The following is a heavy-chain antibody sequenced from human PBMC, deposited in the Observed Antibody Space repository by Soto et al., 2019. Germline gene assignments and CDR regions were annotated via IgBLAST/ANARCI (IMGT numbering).Heavy chain of an antibody. CDR3: ASHDCISTSCYYYYYYSMDV. J-gene: IGHJ6*02. CDR1: GGTFSSYA. V-gene: IGHV1-69*12. Sequence: QVQLVQSGAEVKKPGSSVKVSCKTSGGTFSSYAISWVRQAPGQGLEWMGGIIPIFDTANYAQKFQGRVTITADESRSTAYMELSSQRSEDTAVYYWASHDCISTSCYYYYYYSMDVWGQGTTVTVSS. D-gene: IGHD2-2*01. CDR2: IIPIFDTA.